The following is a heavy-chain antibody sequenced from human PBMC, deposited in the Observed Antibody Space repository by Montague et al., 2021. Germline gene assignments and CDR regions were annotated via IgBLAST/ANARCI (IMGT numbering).Heavy chain of an antibody. CDR3: ATRTLRVTRRPSPMGPVRTSSTPTDSHMHV. CDR2: VSHSAPT. V-gene: IGHV4-34*01. Sequence: SETLSLTCAVSGESLSGYSWIWIRQPPGGGLQWLGEVSHSAPTKYNPSLRSRLTMSVDTSTGQISLRLTSVTAADTGVYFCATRTLRVTRRPSPMGPVRTSSTPTDSHMHVWGKGTTVIVSS. CDR1: GESLSGYS. J-gene: IGHJ6*03. D-gene: IGHD4-11*01.